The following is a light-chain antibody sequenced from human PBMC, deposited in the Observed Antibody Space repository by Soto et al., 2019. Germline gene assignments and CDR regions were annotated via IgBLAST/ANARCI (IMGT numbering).Light chain of an antibody. J-gene: IGKJ4*01. CDR1: QSVSSN. CDR3: QRYNNWPLS. V-gene: IGKV3-15*01. CDR2: DTS. Sequence: EIVLTRSPDTLSFSPLEIATLCFMASQSVSSNSLAWYQHKPGQTPRLLIYDTSARATGVPARFSGSRSGPEFTLTINSLQSEDFAIYYCQRYNNWPLSFCGGTKVDI.